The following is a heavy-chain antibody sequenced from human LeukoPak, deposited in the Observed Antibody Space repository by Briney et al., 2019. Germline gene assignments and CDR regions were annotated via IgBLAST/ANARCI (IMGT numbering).Heavy chain of an antibody. J-gene: IGHJ3*02. D-gene: IGHD3-10*01. V-gene: IGHV4-30-2*01. Sequence: NSSETLSLTCTVSGGSISSGGYSWSWIRQPPGKGLEWIGYIYHSGSTYYNPSLKSRVTISVDRSKNQFSLKLSSVTAADTAVYYCARAGATADAFDIWGQGTMVTVSS. CDR1: GGSISSGGYS. CDR3: ARAGATADAFDI. CDR2: IYHSGST.